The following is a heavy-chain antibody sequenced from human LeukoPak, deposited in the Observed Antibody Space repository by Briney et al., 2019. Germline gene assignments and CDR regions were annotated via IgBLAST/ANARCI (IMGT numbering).Heavy chain of an antibody. CDR3: AKDPRTTVTTDYGY. V-gene: IGHV3-23*01. D-gene: IGHD4-11*01. Sequence: GGSLRLPCAASGFTFSSYAMSWVRQAPGKGLEWVSAISGSGGSTYYADSVKGRFTISRDNSKNTLYLQMNSLRAEDTAVYYCAKDPRTTVTTDYGYWGQGTLVTVSS. CDR2: ISGSGGST. J-gene: IGHJ4*02. CDR1: GFTFSSYA.